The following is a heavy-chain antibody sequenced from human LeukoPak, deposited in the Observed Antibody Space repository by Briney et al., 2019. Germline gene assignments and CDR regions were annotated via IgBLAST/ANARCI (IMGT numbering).Heavy chain of an antibody. J-gene: IGHJ3*02. CDR3: ARGLVVVAATHGSRAFDI. CDR1: GGSFSGYY. V-gene: IGHV4-34*01. CDR2: INHSGST. D-gene: IGHD2-15*01. Sequence: SETLSLTCAVYGGSFSGYYWSWIRQPPGKGLEWIGEINHSGSTNYNPSLKSRVTISVDTSKNQFSLKLSSVTAADTAVYYCARGLVVVAATHGSRAFDIWGQGTMVTVSS.